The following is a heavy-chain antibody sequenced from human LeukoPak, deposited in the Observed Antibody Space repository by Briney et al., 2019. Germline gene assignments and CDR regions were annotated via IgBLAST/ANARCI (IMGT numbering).Heavy chain of an antibody. D-gene: IGHD3-22*01. J-gene: IGHJ4*02. CDR3: ARDRDDSSGYYYVYPDY. Sequence: ASVKVSCKASGGTLSSYAISWVRQAPRQGLEWMGRIIPILGIANYAQKFQGRVTITADKSTSTAYMELSSLRSEDTAVYYCARDRDDSSGYYYVYPDYWGQGTLVTVSS. CDR2: IIPILGIA. CDR1: GGTLSSYA. V-gene: IGHV1-69*04.